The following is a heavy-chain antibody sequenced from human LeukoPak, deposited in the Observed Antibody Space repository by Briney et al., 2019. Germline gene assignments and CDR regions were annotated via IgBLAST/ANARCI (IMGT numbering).Heavy chain of an antibody. CDR2: IRLDGSDK. J-gene: IGHJ6*03. Sequence: GGSLRLSCAASGFTFSSYSMNWVRQAPGKGLEWVAFIRLDGSDKYYADSVKGRFTISRDNSKNTLYLQMNSLRIEDTAMYYCAKVLPLTFYYMDVWGKGTTVTVSS. CDR1: GFTFSSYS. CDR3: AKVLPLTFYYMDV. V-gene: IGHV3-30*02.